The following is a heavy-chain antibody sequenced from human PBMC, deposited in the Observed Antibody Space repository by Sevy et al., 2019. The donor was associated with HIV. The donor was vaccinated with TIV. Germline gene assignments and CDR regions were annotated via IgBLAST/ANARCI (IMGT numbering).Heavy chain of an antibody. CDR2: ISFDGDKK. Sequence: GGSLRLSCVASGFIFTSYGIHWVRQAPGKGLEWVAVISFDGDKKYYADSVKGRFTISRDNSKNTLYLQMNSLRTEDTAGDFCAKGRVGYSEFWSGYDFDFWGQGTLVTVSS. J-gene: IGHJ4*02. V-gene: IGHV3-30*18. CDR3: AKGRVGYSEFWSGYDFDF. D-gene: IGHD3-3*01. CDR1: GFIFTSYG.